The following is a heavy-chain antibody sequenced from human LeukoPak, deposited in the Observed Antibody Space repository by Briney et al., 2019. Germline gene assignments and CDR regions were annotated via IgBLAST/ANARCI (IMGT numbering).Heavy chain of an antibody. CDR1: GYTFTNYY. D-gene: IGHD3-3*01. Sequence: ASVKVSCKASGYTFTNYYMHWVRQAPGQGLEWMGIINPSTGSTSYAQKLQGRVTMTRDTPTNTFYMELSSLRSEDTALYYCARGLPTYYDFWSGYPPGLWGRGTLVTVSS. CDR2: INPSTGST. CDR3: ARGLPTYYDFWSGYPPGL. J-gene: IGHJ2*01. V-gene: IGHV1-46*01.